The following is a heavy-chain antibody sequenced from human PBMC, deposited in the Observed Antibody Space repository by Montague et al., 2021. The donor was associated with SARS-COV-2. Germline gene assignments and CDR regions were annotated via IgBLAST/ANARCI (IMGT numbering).Heavy chain of an antibody. CDR1: GGSISSYY. J-gene: IGHJ4*02. V-gene: IGHV4-59*01. Sequence: SETLSLTCTVSGGSISSYYWSWIRQPPGKGLEWIGYIYYTGSTKYNPSLKSRVTMSLDRSTNRFSLRLNSVTAADTAMYYCARAQNTCFIANCVNYFDLWGLGAQVTVSS. CDR3: ARAQNTCFIANCVNYFDL. CDR2: IYYTGST. D-gene: IGHD1-1*01.